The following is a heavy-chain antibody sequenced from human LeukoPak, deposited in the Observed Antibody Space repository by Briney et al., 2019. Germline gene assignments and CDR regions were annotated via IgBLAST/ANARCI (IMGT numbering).Heavy chain of an antibody. V-gene: IGHV4-61*01. Sequence: SETLSLTCTVSGGSVSSGSYYWSWIRQPPGKGLEWIGYIYYSGCTNYNPSLKSRVTISVDTSKNQFSLKLSSVTAADTAVYYCAREAFGIQRDWFDPWGQGTLVTVSS. J-gene: IGHJ5*02. D-gene: IGHD3-10*01. CDR1: GGSVSSGSYY. CDR2: IYYSGCT. CDR3: AREAFGIQRDWFDP.